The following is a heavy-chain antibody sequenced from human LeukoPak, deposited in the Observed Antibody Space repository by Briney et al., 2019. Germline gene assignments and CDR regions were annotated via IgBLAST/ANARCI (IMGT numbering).Heavy chain of an antibody. CDR1: GYTFTSYG. Sequence: ASVTVSCKASGYTFTSYGISWVRQAPRQGLEWMGWISAYNGNTNYAQKFQGRVTMTRDTSISTAYMELSRLRSDDTAVYYCARLSTAKTRGYCSSTSCYRFDYWGQGTLVTVSS. CDR2: ISAYNGNT. J-gene: IGHJ4*02. CDR3: ARLSTAKTRGYCSSTSCYRFDY. D-gene: IGHD2-2*01. V-gene: IGHV1-18*01.